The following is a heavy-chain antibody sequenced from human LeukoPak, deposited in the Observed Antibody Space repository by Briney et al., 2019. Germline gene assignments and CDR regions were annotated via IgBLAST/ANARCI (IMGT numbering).Heavy chain of an antibody. Sequence: ASVKVSCKASGYTFTSYGISWVRQAPGQGLEWMGRISAYNGNTNYAQKFQGRVTMTRDTSISTAYLELSRLRSDDTAVYYCARTYDSSFLDYWGQGTLVTGSS. CDR3: ARTYDSSFLDY. CDR1: GYTFTSYG. J-gene: IGHJ4*02. V-gene: IGHV1-18*01. D-gene: IGHD3-22*01. CDR2: ISAYNGNT.